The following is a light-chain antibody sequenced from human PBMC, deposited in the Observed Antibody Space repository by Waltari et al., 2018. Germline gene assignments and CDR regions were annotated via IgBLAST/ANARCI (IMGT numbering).Light chain of an antibody. CDR2: QDS. CDR3: QALDSRNGA. J-gene: IGLJ1*01. CDR1: KFGDKY. Sequence: SYELTQPPSVSVSPGQTASITCSGDKFGDKYSCWYQQKPGQSPVLVIYQDSKRPSGIPGRFTCLNSWNTANLEIRGAQTRGGADHFCQALDSRNGALGTGTKVTVL. V-gene: IGLV3-1*01.